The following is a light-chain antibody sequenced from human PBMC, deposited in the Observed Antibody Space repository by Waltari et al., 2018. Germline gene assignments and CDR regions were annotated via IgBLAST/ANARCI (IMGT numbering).Light chain of an antibody. Sequence: QSVLTQPPSVSGAPGQTVTISCTGTRSNIGAAFDVHWSQQLPGAAPQLPIYASTNRPSGVPDRFSGSRSGLSASLAITGLQPEDEADYYCQAYDTSLSGPYVFGGGTRVTVL. V-gene: IGLV1-40*01. CDR2: AST. J-gene: IGLJ1*01. CDR3: QAYDTSLSGPYV. CDR1: RSNIGAAFD.